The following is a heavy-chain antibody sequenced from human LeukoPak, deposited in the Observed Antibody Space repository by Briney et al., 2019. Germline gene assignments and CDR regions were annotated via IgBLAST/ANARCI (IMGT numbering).Heavy chain of an antibody. CDR1: GYTFTGHY. Sequence: ASVKVSCKASGYTFTGHYMHWVRQAPGQGLEWMGIINPSGGSTSYAQKFQGRVTMTRDTSTSTVYMELSSLRSEDTAVYYCARALPSIAAAGNWFDPWGQGTLVTVSS. CDR2: INPSGGST. J-gene: IGHJ5*02. D-gene: IGHD6-13*01. V-gene: IGHV1-46*01. CDR3: ARALPSIAAAGNWFDP.